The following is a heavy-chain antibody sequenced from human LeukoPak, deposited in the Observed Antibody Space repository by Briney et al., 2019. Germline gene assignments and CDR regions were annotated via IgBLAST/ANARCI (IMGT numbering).Heavy chain of an antibody. D-gene: IGHD3-10*01. CDR1: GFTFSSYA. Sequence: GGSLRLSCAASGFTFSSYAMSWVRQAPGKGLEWVSTISVSGGDTYYADSVKGRFTMSRDISKHTLYLQMNSLRAEDTAVYYCAKNYGSGNYYLDDWGQGTLVTVSS. CDR2: ISVSGGDT. J-gene: IGHJ4*02. CDR3: AKNYGSGNYYLDD. V-gene: IGHV3-23*01.